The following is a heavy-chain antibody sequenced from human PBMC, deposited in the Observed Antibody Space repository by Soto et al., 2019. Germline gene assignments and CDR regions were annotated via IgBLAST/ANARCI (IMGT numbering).Heavy chain of an antibody. J-gene: IGHJ4*02. CDR3: ARQDYFDRGALDY. Sequence: GGSLRLSCDASAFTFSKFVMHWVRQAPGKGLEWVAIVSYDGKNKQYAKSVKGRFTISRDNSKNTLYLQMNSLRGDDTAVYYCARQDYFDRGALDYWGQGTLVTVSS. V-gene: IGHV3-30*04. CDR2: VSYDGKNK. CDR1: AFTFSKFV. D-gene: IGHD3-22*01.